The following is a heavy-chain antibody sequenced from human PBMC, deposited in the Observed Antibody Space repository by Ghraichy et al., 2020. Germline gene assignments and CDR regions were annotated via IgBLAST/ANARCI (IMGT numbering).Heavy chain of an antibody. J-gene: IGHJ4*02. Sequence: SLNISCTVSGDSISSGDYYWNWIRQPPGKGLEWIGNIYYTGSAHYNLSLKSRVTMSADTSKSQISLRLSSVTAADTAVYYCARVNYDSSDYSHFDYWGQGALVTVSS. V-gene: IGHV4-30-4*01. CDR3: ARVNYDSSDYSHFDY. CDR1: GDSISSGDYY. D-gene: IGHD3-22*01. CDR2: IYYTGSA.